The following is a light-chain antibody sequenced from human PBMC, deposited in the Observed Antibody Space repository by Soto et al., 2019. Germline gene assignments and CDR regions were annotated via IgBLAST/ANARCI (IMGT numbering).Light chain of an antibody. V-gene: IGKV3-11*01. CDR3: HQRQSWPRT. CDR2: YML. Sequence: EIVLTQSPATLSSSPGETATLSCRASQYVGSRLAWYQHKPGQAPRLLIYYMLKRATGIPARFSGSGSGTDFTLAISSLAPDDFAIYYCHQRQSWPRTFGQGTKVDIK. J-gene: IGKJ1*01. CDR1: QYVGSR.